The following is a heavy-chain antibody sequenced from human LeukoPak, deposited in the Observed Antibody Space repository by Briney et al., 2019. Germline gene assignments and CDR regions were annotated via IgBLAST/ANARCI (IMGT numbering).Heavy chain of an antibody. V-gene: IGHV3-30-3*01. CDR1: GFTFSSYA. J-gene: IGHJ4*02. CDR3: ARDVGDYDEGDYFDY. Sequence: GGSLRLSCAASGFTFSSYAMHWVRQAPGKGLEWVAVISYDGSNKYYADSVKGRFTISRDNSKNTLYLQMNSLRAEDTAVYYCARDVGDYDEGDYFDYWGQGTLVTVSS. CDR2: ISYDGSNK. D-gene: IGHD4-17*01.